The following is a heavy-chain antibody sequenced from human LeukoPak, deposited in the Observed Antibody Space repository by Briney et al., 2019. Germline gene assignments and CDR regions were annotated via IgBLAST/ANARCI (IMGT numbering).Heavy chain of an antibody. CDR1: GFSFSSYA. CDR3: AKGGGSYYSAVDM. V-gene: IGHV3-23*01. J-gene: IGHJ3*02. D-gene: IGHD1-26*01. Sequence: QPGGSLRLSCVASGFSFSSYAMSWVRQAPGKGLEWVSAIIGGGGSTHYADSVRGRFTVSRDNSKNTLYLQMSSLRADDTAVYYCAKGGGSYYSAVDMWGPGTMVTVSS. CDR2: IIGGGGST.